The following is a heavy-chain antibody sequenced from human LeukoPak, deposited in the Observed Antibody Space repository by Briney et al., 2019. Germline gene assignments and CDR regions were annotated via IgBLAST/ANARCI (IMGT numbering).Heavy chain of an antibody. D-gene: IGHD3-22*01. CDR2: INYSGTT. V-gene: IGHV4-39*01. Sequence: SQTLSLTCAVSGGSFSSSPYYWGWIRQPPGKGLEWIGSINYSGTTYYNPSLKSRLTISVDTSKNQFSLKLSSVTAADTAVYYCARVRVTRYYYDSSGSKYYFDYWGQGTLVTVSS. CDR1: GGSFSSSPYY. J-gene: IGHJ4*02. CDR3: ARVRVTRYYYDSSGSKYYFDY.